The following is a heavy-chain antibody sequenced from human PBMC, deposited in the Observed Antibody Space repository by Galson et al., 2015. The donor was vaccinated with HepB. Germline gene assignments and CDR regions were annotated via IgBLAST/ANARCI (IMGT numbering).Heavy chain of an antibody. Sequence: LSLTCTVSGYSISSGYYWGWIRQPPGKGLEWIGSIYHSGSTYYNPSLKSRVTISVDTSKNQFSLKLSSVTAADTAVYYCARVDTAMVKGVYWGQGTLVTVSS. J-gene: IGHJ4*02. V-gene: IGHV4-38-2*02. CDR3: ARVDTAMVKGVY. CDR2: IYHSGST. D-gene: IGHD5-18*01. CDR1: GYSISSGYY.